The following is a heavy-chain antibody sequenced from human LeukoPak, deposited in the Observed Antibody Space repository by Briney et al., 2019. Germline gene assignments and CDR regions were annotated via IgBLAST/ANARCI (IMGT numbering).Heavy chain of an antibody. Sequence: SETLSLTCTVSGGSISSYYWSWIRQPPGKGLEWIGYIYYSGSTNYNPSLKSRVTISVDTSKNQFSLKLSSVTAADTAVYYCARYRYLDGFSAYYYYGMDVWGQGTTVTVSS. CDR2: IYYSGST. J-gene: IGHJ6*02. V-gene: IGHV4-59*01. D-gene: IGHD3-9*01. CDR1: GGSISSYY. CDR3: ARYRYLDGFSAYYYYGMDV.